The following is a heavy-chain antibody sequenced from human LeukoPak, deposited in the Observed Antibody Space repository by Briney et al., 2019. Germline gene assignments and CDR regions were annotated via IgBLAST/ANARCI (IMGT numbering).Heavy chain of an antibody. CDR1: GGTFSSYA. Sequence: SVKVSCKASGGTFSSYAISWVRQAPGQGLEWMGGIIPIFGTANYAQKFQGRVTITADESTSTAHMELSSLRSEDTAVYYCASGRLAYCGGDCYPHFDYWGQGTLVTVSS. J-gene: IGHJ4*02. D-gene: IGHD2-21*02. CDR3: ASGRLAYCGGDCYPHFDY. CDR2: IIPIFGTA. V-gene: IGHV1-69*13.